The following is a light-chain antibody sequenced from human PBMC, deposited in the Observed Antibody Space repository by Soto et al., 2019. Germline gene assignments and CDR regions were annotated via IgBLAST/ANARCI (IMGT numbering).Light chain of an antibody. CDR3: QQYINWPLT. CDR2: GAS. J-gene: IGKJ4*01. V-gene: IGKV3-15*01. Sequence: EIVMTQSPATLSVSPGERATLSCRASQSVSSNLAWYQQKPRQAPRLVIYGASTRATGIPARFGGSGTGTEFTLTISSLQSEDFAVYFCQQYINWPLTFGGGTKVEIK. CDR1: QSVSSN.